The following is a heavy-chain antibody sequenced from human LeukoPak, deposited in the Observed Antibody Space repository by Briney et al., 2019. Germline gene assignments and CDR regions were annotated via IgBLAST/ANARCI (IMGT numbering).Heavy chain of an antibody. J-gene: IGHJ6*03. CDR2: IYSGGST. D-gene: IGHD6-6*01. CDR3: ARSRFGARSSSSDDYYNYYMDV. V-gene: IGHV3-53*01. CDR1: GFTVSSNY. Sequence: GGSLRLSCAASGFTVSSNYMSWFRQAPGQGLEWVSVIYSGGSTYYADSVKSRFTISRENSKSTLYLQMNRLRAEDTAVYYCARSRFGARSSSSDDYYNYYMDVWGKGTTVTVSS.